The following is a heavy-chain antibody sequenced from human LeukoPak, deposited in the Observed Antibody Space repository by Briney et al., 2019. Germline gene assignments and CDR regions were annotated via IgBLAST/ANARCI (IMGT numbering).Heavy chain of an antibody. CDR3: ARGGEWCSGGSCYWFDP. V-gene: IGHV4-59*01. Sequence: PSETLSLTCTVSGGSISSYYWSWIRQPPGKGLEWIGYIYYSGSTNYNPSLKSRVTISVDTSKNQFSLKLSSVTAADTAVYYCARGGEWCSGGSCYWFDPWGQGTLVTVSS. D-gene: IGHD2-15*01. J-gene: IGHJ5*02. CDR1: GGSISSYY. CDR2: IYYSGST.